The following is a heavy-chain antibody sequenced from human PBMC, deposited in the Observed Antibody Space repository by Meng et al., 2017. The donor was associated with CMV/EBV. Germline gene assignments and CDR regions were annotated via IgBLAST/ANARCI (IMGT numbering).Heavy chain of an antibody. D-gene: IGHD6-13*01. CDR1: GGSFSGYY. V-gene: IGHV4-34*01. Sequence: SQTLSLTCAVYGGSFSGYYWSWIRQPPGKGLEWIGEINHSGSTNYNPSLKSRVTISVDTSKYQFSLKLSSVTAADTAVYYCARGRVSSWYGTSYYYYGMDVWGQGTTVTVSS. J-gene: IGHJ6*02. CDR3: ARGRVSSWYGTSYYYYGMDV. CDR2: INHSGST.